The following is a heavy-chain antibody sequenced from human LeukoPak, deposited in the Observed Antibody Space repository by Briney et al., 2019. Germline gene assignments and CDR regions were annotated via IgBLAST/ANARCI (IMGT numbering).Heavy chain of an antibody. Sequence: SCKASGGTFSSYAMHWVRQAPGKGLEWVAVISYDGSNKYYADSVKGRFTISRDNSKNTLYLQMNSLRAEDTAVYYCARARRIVGATLGGSDYWGQGTLVTVSS. J-gene: IGHJ4*02. D-gene: IGHD1-26*01. CDR3: ARARRIVGATLGGSDY. V-gene: IGHV3-30-3*01. CDR1: GGTFSSYA. CDR2: ISYDGSNK.